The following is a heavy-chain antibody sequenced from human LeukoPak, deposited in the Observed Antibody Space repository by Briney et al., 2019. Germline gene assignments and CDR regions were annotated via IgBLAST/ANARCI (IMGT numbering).Heavy chain of an antibody. D-gene: IGHD3-10*01. CDR2: INPNSGGT. J-gene: IGHJ5*02. CDR1: GCTFTGYY. V-gene: IGHV1-2*02. CDR3: ARGRLVRGVINWFDP. Sequence: ASVKVSCKASGCTFTGYYMHWVRQAPGQGLEWMGWINPNSGGTNYAQKFQGRVTMTRDTSISTAYMELSRLRSDDTAVYYCARGRLVRGVINWFDPWGQGTLVTVSS.